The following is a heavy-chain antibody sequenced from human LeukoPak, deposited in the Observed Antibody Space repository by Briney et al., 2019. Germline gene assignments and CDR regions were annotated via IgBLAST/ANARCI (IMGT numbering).Heavy chain of an antibody. D-gene: IGHD3-10*01. J-gene: IGHJ6*03. CDR2: INPNSGDA. V-gene: IGHV1-2*02. Sequence: ASVTVSCKASGYTFTGYYMHWVRQAPGQGLEWMGWINPNSGDANYAQKFQGRVTMTRDTSISTGYMELNRLKNDDTAVYYCARPGKWREDYYYYYYMDVWAKGPRSPSP. CDR3: ARPGKWREDYYYYYYMDV. CDR1: GYTFTGYY.